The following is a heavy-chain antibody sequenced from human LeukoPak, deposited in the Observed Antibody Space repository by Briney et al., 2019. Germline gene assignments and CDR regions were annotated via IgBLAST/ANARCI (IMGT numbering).Heavy chain of an antibody. V-gene: IGHV3-30*02. CDR3: AKWSTVTISNFDY. J-gene: IGHJ4*02. CDR1: GFTFSSYG. CDR2: IRSDGSNK. Sequence: PGGSLRLSCAASGFTFSSYGMHWVRQAPGKGLEWVAFIRSDGSNKFYADSVKGRFTISRDNSKNTLYLQMNSLRAEDTAVYYCAKWSTVTISNFDYWGQGTLVTVSS. D-gene: IGHD4-17*01.